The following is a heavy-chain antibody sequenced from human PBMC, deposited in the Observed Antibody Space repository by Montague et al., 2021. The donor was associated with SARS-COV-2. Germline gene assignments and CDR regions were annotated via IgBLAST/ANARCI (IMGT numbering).Heavy chain of an antibody. CDR3: ARDLGLGSSWYTFDY. J-gene: IGHJ4*02. D-gene: IGHD6-13*01. CDR2: IYSGGST. CDR1: GFTVSSNY. V-gene: IGHV3-53*01. Sequence: SLILSCAASGFTVSSNYMSWDRQAPGKGLEWVSVIYSGGSTYYADSVKGRSTISRDNSKNTLYLQMNSLRAEDTAVYYCARDLGLGSSWYTFDYWGQGTLGT.